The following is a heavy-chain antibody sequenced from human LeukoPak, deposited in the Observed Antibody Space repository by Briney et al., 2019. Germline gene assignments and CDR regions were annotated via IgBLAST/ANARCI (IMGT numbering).Heavy chain of an antibody. CDR3: ARVYGAMVRGVIRGLNAFDI. CDR2: INPSGGST. V-gene: IGHV1-46*01. CDR1: GYTFTSYY. J-gene: IGHJ3*02. Sequence: ASVKVSCKASGYTFTSYYMHWVRQAPGQGLEWMGIINPSGGSTSYAQKFQGRVTMTRDTSTSTVYMELSSLRSEDTALYYCARVYGAMVRGVIRGLNAFDIWGQGTMVTVSS. D-gene: IGHD3-10*01.